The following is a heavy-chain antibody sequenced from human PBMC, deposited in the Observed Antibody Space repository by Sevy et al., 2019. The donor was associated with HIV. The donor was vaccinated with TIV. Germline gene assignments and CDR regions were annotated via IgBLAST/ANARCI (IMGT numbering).Heavy chain of an antibody. CDR2: IFGSGGTT. Sequence: GGFLRLSCAASGITFKNYAMNWVRQAPGKGLNWVSSIFGSGGTTYYADSVRDRFTISRDTSKNTLFLQMNSLRTEDTALYYCAGGRFDSSGSFDAFDIWGQGTMVTVSS. D-gene: IGHD3-22*01. J-gene: IGHJ3*02. V-gene: IGHV3-23*01. CDR3: AGGRFDSSGSFDAFDI. CDR1: GITFKNYA.